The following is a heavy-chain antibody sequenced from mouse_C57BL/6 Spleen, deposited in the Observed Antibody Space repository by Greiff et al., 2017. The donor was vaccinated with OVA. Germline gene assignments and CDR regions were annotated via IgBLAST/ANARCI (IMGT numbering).Heavy chain of an antibody. CDR1: GYTFTSYW. J-gene: IGHJ3*01. D-gene: IGHD1-1*01. V-gene: IGHV1-50*01. CDR3: ASLGDYSFAY. CDR2: IDPSDSYT. Sequence: QVQLQQPGAELVKPGASVKLSCKASGYTFTSYWMQWVKQRPGQGLEWIGEIDPSDSYTNYNQKFKGKATLTVDTSSSTAYMQLSSLTSEDSAVYYCASLGDYSFAYWGQGTLVTVSA.